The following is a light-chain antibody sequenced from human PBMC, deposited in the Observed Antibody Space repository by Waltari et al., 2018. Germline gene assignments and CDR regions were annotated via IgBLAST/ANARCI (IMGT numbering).Light chain of an antibody. CDR2: AAS. CDR1: QNINSY. J-gene: IGKJ3*01. Sequence: DIQMTQSPSSLSASIGDRFTITCRATQNINSYLNWYQQKPGKAPKLLIYAASTLQSGVPSRFSGSGSGTDFTLTISSLQPEDFATYYCQQSYSTLITFGPGTKVDIK. CDR3: QQSYSTLIT. V-gene: IGKV1-39*01.